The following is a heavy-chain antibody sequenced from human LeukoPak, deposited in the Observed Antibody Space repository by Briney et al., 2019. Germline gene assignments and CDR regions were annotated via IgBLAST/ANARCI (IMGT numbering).Heavy chain of an antibody. D-gene: IGHD5-24*01. CDR2: ISAYNGNT. Sequence: ASVKVSCKASGYTFTSYGISWVRQAPGQGGEGMGWISAYNGNTNYAQKLQGRVTMTTDTSTSTAYMEPRSLRSDDTAVYYCARDLALRRDGYNLLGYWGQGTLVTVSS. J-gene: IGHJ4*02. V-gene: IGHV1-18*01. CDR1: GYTFTSYG. CDR3: ARDLALRRDGYNLLGY.